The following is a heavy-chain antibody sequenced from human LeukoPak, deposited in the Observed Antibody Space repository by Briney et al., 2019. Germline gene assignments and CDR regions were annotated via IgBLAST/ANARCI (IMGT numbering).Heavy chain of an antibody. V-gene: IGHV1-46*01. CDR1: GYTFTSYY. J-gene: IGHJ6*03. Sequence: ASVKASCKASGYTFTSYYMHWVRQAPGQGLEWMGIINPSGGSTSYAQKFQGRVTMTRDMSTSTVYMELSSLRSEDTAVYYCASGYCSSTSCYSGYYYMDVWGKGTTVTVSS. CDR2: INPSGGST. D-gene: IGHD2-2*01. CDR3: ASGYCSSTSCYSGYYYMDV.